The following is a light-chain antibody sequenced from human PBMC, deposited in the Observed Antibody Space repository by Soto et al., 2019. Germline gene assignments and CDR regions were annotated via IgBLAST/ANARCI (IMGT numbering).Light chain of an antibody. V-gene: IGKV3-20*01. CDR2: GAA. J-gene: IGKJ5*01. CDR3: QQYGSSPSIT. CDR1: QILSNIY. Sequence: EIGLTQSPGTLSLSKGERATLSCRASQILSNIYLAWYQQKHARAPTRLLIGAASSTAAVLHRWFGSRSGADFTLPISSLEPEDVVVYYCQQYGSSPSITFGQGTRLEIK.